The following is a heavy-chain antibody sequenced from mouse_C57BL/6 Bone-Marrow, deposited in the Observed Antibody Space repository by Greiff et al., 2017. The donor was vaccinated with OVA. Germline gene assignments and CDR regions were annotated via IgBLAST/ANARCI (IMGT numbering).Heavy chain of an antibody. CDR3: ATVWLRLGYYFDY. V-gene: IGHV1-81*01. CDR1: GYTFTSYG. J-gene: IGHJ2*01. Sequence: QVQLKESGAELARPGASVKLSCKASGYTFTSYGISWVKQRPGQGLEWIGEIYPRSGNTYYNEKFKGKATLTADKSSSTAYMELRRVTSEEYAVYFCATVWLRLGYYFDYWGKGTTLIVSS. D-gene: IGHD2-2*01. CDR2: IYPRSGNT.